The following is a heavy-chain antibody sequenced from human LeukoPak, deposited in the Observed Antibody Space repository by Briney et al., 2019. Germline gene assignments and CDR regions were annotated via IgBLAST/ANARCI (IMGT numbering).Heavy chain of an antibody. J-gene: IGHJ4*02. Sequence: SETLSPTCTVSGGSISSSSYYWGWIRQPPGKGLEWIGSIYYSGSTYYNPSLKSRVTISVDTSKNQFSLKLSSVTAADTAVYYCARGSYDSSGYYNYFDYWGQGTPVTVSS. CDR1: GGSISSSSYY. V-gene: IGHV4-39*01. D-gene: IGHD3-22*01. CDR3: ARGSYDSSGYYNYFDY. CDR2: IYYSGST.